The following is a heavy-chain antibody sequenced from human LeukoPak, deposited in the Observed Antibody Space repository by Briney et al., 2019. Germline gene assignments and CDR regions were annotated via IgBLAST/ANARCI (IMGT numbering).Heavy chain of an antibody. V-gene: IGHV3-23*01. CDR3: AKDLGYSSSWYYFDY. Sequence: GGSLRLPCAASGFTFSSYAMSWVRQAPGKGLEWVSAISGSGGSTYYADSVKGRFTISRDNSKNTLYLQMNSLRAEDTAVYYCAKDLGYSSSWYYFDYWGQGTLVTVSS. CDR1: GFTFSSYA. D-gene: IGHD6-13*01. J-gene: IGHJ4*02. CDR2: ISGSGGST.